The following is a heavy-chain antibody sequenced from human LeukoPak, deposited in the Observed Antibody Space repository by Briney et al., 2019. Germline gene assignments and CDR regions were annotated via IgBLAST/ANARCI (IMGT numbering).Heavy chain of an antibody. CDR2: ISSNGGST. CDR3: ARDLRPATSAPTMVRGVRRYYYGMDV. Sequence: GGSLRLSCAASGFTFSSYAMHWVRQAPGKGLEYVSAISSNGGSTYYANSVKGRFTISRDNAKNSLYLQMNSLRAEDTAVYYCARDLRPATSAPTMVRGVRRYYYGMDVWGQGTTVTVSS. J-gene: IGHJ6*02. D-gene: IGHD3-10*01. V-gene: IGHV3-64*01. CDR1: GFTFSSYA.